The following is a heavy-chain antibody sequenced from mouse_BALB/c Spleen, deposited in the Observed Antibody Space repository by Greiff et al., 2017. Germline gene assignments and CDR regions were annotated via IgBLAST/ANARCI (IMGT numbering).Heavy chain of an antibody. CDR1: GFTFSNYW. CDR3: IYYEAY. V-gene: IGHV6-6*02. Sequence: EVHLVESGGGLVQPGGSMKLSCVASGFTFSNYWMNWVRQSPEKGLEWVAEIRLKSNNYATHYAESVKGRFTISRDDSKSSVYLQMNNLRAEDTGIYYCIYYEAYWGQGTLVTVSA. CDR2: IRLKSNNYAT. D-gene: IGHD2-4*01. J-gene: IGHJ3*01.